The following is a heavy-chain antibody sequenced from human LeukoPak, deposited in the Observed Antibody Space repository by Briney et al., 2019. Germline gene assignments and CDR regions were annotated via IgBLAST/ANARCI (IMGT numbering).Heavy chain of an antibody. CDR3: AKRREHSSSWYGFDF. Sequence: PGGSLRLSFAASGFTFSSYAMSWVRPAPGKGLEWVSAISGSGGSTYYADSVKGRFTISRDNSKNTLYLQMNSLRAEDTAVYYCAKRREHSSSWYGFDFWGQGTLVTVYS. J-gene: IGHJ4*02. CDR1: GFTFSSYA. V-gene: IGHV3-23*01. D-gene: IGHD6-13*01. CDR2: ISGSGGST.